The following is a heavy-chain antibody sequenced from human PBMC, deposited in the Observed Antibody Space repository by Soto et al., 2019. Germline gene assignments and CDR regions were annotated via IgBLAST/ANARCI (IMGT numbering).Heavy chain of an antibody. CDR3: AKDLYSGYDFFFDY. Sequence: GGSLRLSCAASGFTFSDYYMSWIRQAPGKGLEWVSYISSSSSYTNYADSVKGRFTISRDNAKNSLYLQMNSLRAEDTAVYYCAKDLYSGYDFFFDYWGQGTLVTVSS. CDR1: GFTFSDYY. V-gene: IGHV3-11*05. CDR2: ISSSSSYT. D-gene: IGHD5-12*01. J-gene: IGHJ4*02.